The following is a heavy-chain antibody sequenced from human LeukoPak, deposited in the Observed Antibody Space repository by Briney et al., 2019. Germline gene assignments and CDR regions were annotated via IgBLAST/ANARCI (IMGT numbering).Heavy chain of an antibody. CDR3: ARLCKGGSCYSKLDY. Sequence: SETLSLTCTVSGGSIISSSYYWGWIRQPPGKGLEWIGSIYYSGSTYYNPSLKSRVTISVDTSKNQFSLKLSSVTAADTAVYYCARLCKGGSCYSKLDYWGQGTLVTVSS. D-gene: IGHD2-15*01. J-gene: IGHJ4*02. V-gene: IGHV4-39*01. CDR2: IYYSGST. CDR1: GGSIISSSYY.